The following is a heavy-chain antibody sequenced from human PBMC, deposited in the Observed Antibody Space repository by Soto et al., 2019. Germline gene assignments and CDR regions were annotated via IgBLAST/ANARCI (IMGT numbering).Heavy chain of an antibody. Sequence: GGSLRLSCAASGFTFSSYAMHWVRQAPGKGLGWVAVISYDGSNKYYADSVKGRFTISRDNSKNTLYLQMNSLRAEDTAVYYCARTEHYYYGMDVWGQGTTVTVSS. V-gene: IGHV3-30-3*01. CDR2: ISYDGSNK. CDR3: ARTEHYYYGMDV. D-gene: IGHD1-26*01. CDR1: GFTFSSYA. J-gene: IGHJ6*02.